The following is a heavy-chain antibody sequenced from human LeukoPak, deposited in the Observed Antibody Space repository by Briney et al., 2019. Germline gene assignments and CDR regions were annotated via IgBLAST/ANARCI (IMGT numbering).Heavy chain of an antibody. D-gene: IGHD5-12*01. CDR3: ARMDIVATAFDY. Sequence: PGRSLRLSCAASGFTFSSYGMHWVRQAPGKGLERVAVIWYDGNNKYYADSVKGRFTISRDNSKNTLYLQMNSLRAEDTAVYYCARMDIVATAFDYWGQGTLVTVSS. CDR1: GFTFSSYG. J-gene: IGHJ4*02. CDR2: IWYDGNNK. V-gene: IGHV3-33*01.